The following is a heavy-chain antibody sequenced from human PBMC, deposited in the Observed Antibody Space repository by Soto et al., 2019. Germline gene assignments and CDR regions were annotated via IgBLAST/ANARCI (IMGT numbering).Heavy chain of an antibody. V-gene: IGHV1-18*01. D-gene: IGHD2-2*01. CDR1: GYTFTSYS. Sequence: QVQLVQSGAEVKKPGASVKVSCKTSGYTFTSYSISWVRQAPGQGIEWMGWINVYNGNTKYAQNLQGRVTMTADTSTSTAYMELRSLRSDDTAVYYCARDLAVGWFDPWGQGTLVTVSS. J-gene: IGHJ5*02. CDR3: ARDLAVGWFDP. CDR2: INVYNGNT.